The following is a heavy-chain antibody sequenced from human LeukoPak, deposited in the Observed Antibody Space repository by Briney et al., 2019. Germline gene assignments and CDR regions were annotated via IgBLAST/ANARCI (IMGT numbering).Heavy chain of an antibody. CDR3: ASYEKRPSDGGGPLADY. D-gene: IGHD3-16*01. V-gene: IGHV4-34*01. CDR2: INHSGST. J-gene: IGHJ4*02. CDR1: GGSFSGYY. Sequence: KTSETLSLTCAVYGGSFSGYYWSWIRQPPGKGLEWIGEINHSGSTNYNPSLKSRVTISVDTSKNQFSLKLSSVTAADTAVYYCASYEKRPSDGGGPLADYWGQGTLVTVSS.